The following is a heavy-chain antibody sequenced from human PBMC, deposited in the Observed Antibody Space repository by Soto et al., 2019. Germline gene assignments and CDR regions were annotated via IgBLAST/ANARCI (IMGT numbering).Heavy chain of an antibody. CDR3: ALHRLWFGEPRPFTFDY. Sequence: QVQLVQSGAEVKKPGASVKVSCKASGYTFTSYGISWVRQAPGQGLEWMGWISAYNGNTNYAQKLRGRVTMTTDTSTSTAYMELRSLRSDDTAVYYCALHRLWFGEPRPFTFDYWGQGTLVTVSS. D-gene: IGHD3-10*01. V-gene: IGHV1-18*01. CDR1: GYTFTSYG. J-gene: IGHJ4*02. CDR2: ISAYNGNT.